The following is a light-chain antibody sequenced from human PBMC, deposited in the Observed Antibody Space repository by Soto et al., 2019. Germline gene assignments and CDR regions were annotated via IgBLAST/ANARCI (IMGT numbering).Light chain of an antibody. Sequence: DIVMTQSPDSLAVSLGERATINCKSSQSVLYSSSNKNYLAWYQQKPGQPPKLLIYWASTRESGVPDRFSGGGSGTDFTLTISSLQAVDVAVYYCQQYYSTPNTFGQGTKLEIK. V-gene: IGKV4-1*01. CDR1: QSVLYSSSNKNY. CDR2: WAS. J-gene: IGKJ2*01. CDR3: QQYYSTPNT.